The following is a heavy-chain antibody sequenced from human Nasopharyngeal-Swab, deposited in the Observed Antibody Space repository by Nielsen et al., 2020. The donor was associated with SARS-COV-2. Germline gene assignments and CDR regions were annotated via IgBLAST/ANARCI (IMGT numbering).Heavy chain of an antibody. CDR3: ARQSDYYYYGMDV. CDR2: INHSGST. Sequence: SETLSLTCAVYGGSFSGYYWSWIRQPPGKGLEWIGEINHSGSTNYNPSLKSRVTISVDTSKNQFSLKLSSVTAADTAVYYCARQSDYYYYGMDVWGQGTTVTVSS. CDR1: GGSFSGYY. V-gene: IGHV4-34*01. J-gene: IGHJ6*02.